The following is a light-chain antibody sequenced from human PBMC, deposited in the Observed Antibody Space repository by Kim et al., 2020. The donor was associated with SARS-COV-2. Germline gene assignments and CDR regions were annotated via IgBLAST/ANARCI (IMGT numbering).Light chain of an antibody. CDR3: QSADSSGTHVV. J-gene: IGLJ2*01. CDR1: ALPKQY. CDR2: KDS. V-gene: IGLV3-25*03. Sequence: QGQTARITCSGDALPKQYAYWYQQKPGQAPVLVIYKDSERPSGIPERFSGSSSGTTVTLTISGVQAEDEADYYCQSADSSGTHVVFGGGTQLTVL.